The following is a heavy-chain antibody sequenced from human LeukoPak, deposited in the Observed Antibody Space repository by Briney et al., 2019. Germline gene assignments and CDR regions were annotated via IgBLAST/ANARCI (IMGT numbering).Heavy chain of an antibody. Sequence: GGSLRLSCAASGFTFSSYEMIWVRQAPGKGLEWVSYISSSGSTIYYADSVKGRFTISRDNAKNSLYLQMNSLRAEDTALYYCARDLYCTNGVCFPTDYWGQGTLVTVSS. CDR1: GFTFSSYE. CDR2: ISSSGSTI. D-gene: IGHD2-8*01. CDR3: ARDLYCTNGVCFPTDY. V-gene: IGHV3-48*03. J-gene: IGHJ4*02.